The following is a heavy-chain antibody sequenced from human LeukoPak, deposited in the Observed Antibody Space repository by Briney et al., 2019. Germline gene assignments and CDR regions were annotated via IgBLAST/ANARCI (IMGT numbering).Heavy chain of an antibody. D-gene: IGHD3-9*01. J-gene: IGHJ3*02. Sequence: PSETLSLICTVSGGSISSYYWSWIRQPAGKGLEWIGRIYTRGSTNYNPSLKSRVTISVDTSKNQFSLKLSSVTAADTAVYYCARENARPRANYDIWTGYYKIYAFDIWGQGTMVTVSS. CDR1: GGSISSYY. V-gene: IGHV4-4*07. CDR2: IYTRGST. CDR3: ARENARPRANYDIWTGYYKIYAFDI.